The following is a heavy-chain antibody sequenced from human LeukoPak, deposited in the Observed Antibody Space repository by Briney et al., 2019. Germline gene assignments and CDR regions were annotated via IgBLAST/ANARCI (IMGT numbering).Heavy chain of an antibody. CDR1: GFTFSSYG. CDR3: ARDRTTVTTGSPIYYYYYGMDV. Sequence: GGSLRLSCAASGFTFSSYGMHWVRQGPGKGLEWVAVISYDGSNKYYADSVKGRFTISRDNSKNTLYLQMNNLRAEDTAVYYCARDRTTVTTGSPIYYYYYGMDVWGKGTTATVSS. CDR2: ISYDGSNK. V-gene: IGHV3-30*03. J-gene: IGHJ6*04. D-gene: IGHD4-17*01.